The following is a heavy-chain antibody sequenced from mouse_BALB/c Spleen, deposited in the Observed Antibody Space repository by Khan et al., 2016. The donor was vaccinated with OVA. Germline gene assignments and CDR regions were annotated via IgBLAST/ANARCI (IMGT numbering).Heavy chain of an antibody. Sequence: EVQLQESGGDFVRPGGSLKLSCAASGFTFSTYGMSWVRQTPDKRLEWVATINTGGAYTYYPDSVKGRFTISRATAKNTLYLQLSSLKSEDTAIYYCARLAYYYNSEGFAYWGQGTLVTVSA. CDR2: INTGGAYT. J-gene: IGHJ3*01. CDR3: ARLAYYYNSEGFAY. V-gene: IGHV5-6*01. CDR1: GFTFSTYG. D-gene: IGHD1-1*01.